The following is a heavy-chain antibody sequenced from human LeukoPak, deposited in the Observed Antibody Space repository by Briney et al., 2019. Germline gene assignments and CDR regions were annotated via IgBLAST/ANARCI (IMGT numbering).Heavy chain of an antibody. V-gene: IGHV3-66*01. J-gene: IGHJ4*02. CDR3: ARGSVRLGELSLFDY. CDR1: GFTVSSNY. CDR2: IYSGGST. D-gene: IGHD3-16*02. Sequence: GGSLRLSCAASGFTVSSNYMSWVRQAPGKGLEWVSVIYSGGSTYYADSVKGRFTISRDNSKNTLYLQMNSLRAEDTAVYYCARGSVRLGELSLFDYWGQGTLVTVSS.